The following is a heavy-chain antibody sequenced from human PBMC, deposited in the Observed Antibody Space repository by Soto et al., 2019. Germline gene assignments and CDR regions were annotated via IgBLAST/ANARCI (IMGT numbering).Heavy chain of an antibody. J-gene: IGHJ3*01. D-gene: IGHD2-15*01. CDR2: IFHGGNT. V-gene: IGHV4-38-2*01. CDR3: ARARWYDAFDV. Sequence: KPSDTLSLTCAVSGFFISSGNYWGWIRKPPGKGLEWIGSIFHGGNTYYNPSLKSRVTISVDMSKNQFSLKLNSVTAADTAVYYCARARWYDAFDVWGQGTVVTVSS. CDR1: GFFISSGNY.